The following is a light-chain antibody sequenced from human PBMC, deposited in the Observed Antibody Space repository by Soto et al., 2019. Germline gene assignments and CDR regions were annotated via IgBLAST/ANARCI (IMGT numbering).Light chain of an antibody. CDR2: GAS. J-gene: IGKJ5*01. V-gene: IGKV3-20*01. CDR3: QQYGSLIT. CDR1: QSVSSSY. Sequence: EIVLTQSPGTLSLSPGERATLSCRASQSVSSSYLAWYQQKPGQAPRLRIYGASSRATGIPDRFSGSGSGTDFTLTISRLEPEEVTVYYCQQYGSLITFGQGTRLEIK.